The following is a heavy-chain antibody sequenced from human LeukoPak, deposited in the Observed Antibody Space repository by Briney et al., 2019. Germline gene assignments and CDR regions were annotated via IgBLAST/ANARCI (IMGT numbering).Heavy chain of an antibody. J-gene: IGHJ4*02. V-gene: IGHV3-7*01. Sequence: PGGSLRLSCAASGFTFSRYWMTWVRQAPGKGLEWVANVDEDGSERFYVDSAKGRFTISRDNAKNSLYLQMNSLRVEDTALYYCVRDQGAAGDYWGQGTLVTVSS. CDR1: GFTFSRYW. D-gene: IGHD6-13*01. CDR3: VRDQGAAGDY. CDR2: VDEDGSER.